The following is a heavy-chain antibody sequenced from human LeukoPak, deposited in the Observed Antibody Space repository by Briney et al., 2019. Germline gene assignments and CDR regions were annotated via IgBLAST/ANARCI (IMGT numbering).Heavy chain of an antibody. CDR1: GFTFSSYE. CDR2: ISSSGSTI. D-gene: IGHD1-26*01. V-gene: IGHV3-48*03. J-gene: IGHJ4*02. Sequence: GGSLRLSCAASGFTFSSYEMNWVRQAPGKGLEWVSYISSSGSTIYYADSVKGRFTISRDNAKNSLYLQMNSLRAEDMALYYCAKDMSAVGATTFDYWGQGTLVTVSS. CDR3: AKDMSAVGATTFDY.